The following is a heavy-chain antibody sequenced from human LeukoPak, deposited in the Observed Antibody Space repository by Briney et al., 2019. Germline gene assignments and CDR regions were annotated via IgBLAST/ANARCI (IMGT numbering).Heavy chain of an antibody. CDR3: ARRVVVPAAPYYFDY. J-gene: IGHJ4*02. Sequence: GGSLRLSCAASGFTFSSYSMNWVRQAPGKGLEWVSSISSSSSYIYYADSVKGRFTISRDNAKNTLYLQMNSLRAEDTAVYYCARRVVVPAAPYYFDYWGQGTLVTVSS. D-gene: IGHD2-2*01. V-gene: IGHV3-21*01. CDR1: GFTFSSYS. CDR2: ISSSSSYI.